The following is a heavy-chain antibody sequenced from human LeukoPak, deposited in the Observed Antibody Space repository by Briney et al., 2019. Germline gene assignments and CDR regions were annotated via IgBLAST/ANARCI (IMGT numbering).Heavy chain of an antibody. CDR1: GVSINTYY. CDR2: IYNGGNT. D-gene: IGHD1-26*01. Sequence: SETLSLTCTVSGVSINTYYASWIRQAPGKGLEFIRFIYNGGNTNYNPSLKSRATISVDTSNNQFSLRLTSVTAADTAMYYCAAGPWELDLWGQGTLVTVSS. J-gene: IGHJ5*02. V-gene: IGHV4-4*09. CDR3: AAGPWELDL.